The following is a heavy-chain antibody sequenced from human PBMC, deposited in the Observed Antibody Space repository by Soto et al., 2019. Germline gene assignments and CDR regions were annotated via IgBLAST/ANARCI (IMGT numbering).Heavy chain of an antibody. CDR1: GGSISSSSCY. D-gene: IGHD7-27*01. CDR3: ARLALGLHWGFVDY. CDR2: IYYSGST. J-gene: IGHJ4*02. V-gene: IGHV4-39*01. Sequence: QLQLQESGPGLVKPSETLSLTCTVSGGSISSSSCYWGWIRQPPGKGLEWIGSIYYSGSTYYNPSLKSRVPIPVDTSKNQFSLKLSSVTAADTALYYCARLALGLHWGFVDYWGQGTLVTVSS.